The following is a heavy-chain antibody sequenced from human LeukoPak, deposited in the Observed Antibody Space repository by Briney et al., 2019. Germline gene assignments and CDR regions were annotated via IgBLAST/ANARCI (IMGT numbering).Heavy chain of an antibody. V-gene: IGHV4-38-2*01. D-gene: IGHD3-3*01. CDR2: IYHSGGT. CDR1: GYSISSGYY. J-gene: IGHJ4*02. Sequence: SETLSLTCAVSGYSISSGYYWGWIRQPPGKGLEWIGSIYHSGGTYYNPPLKSRVTISVDTSKNQFSLKLSSVTAADTAVYYCARPTFGVVSIFDYWGQGTLVTVSS. CDR3: ARPTFGVVSIFDY.